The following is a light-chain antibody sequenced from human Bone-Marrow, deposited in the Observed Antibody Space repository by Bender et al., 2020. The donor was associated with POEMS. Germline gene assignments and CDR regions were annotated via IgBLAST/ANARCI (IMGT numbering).Light chain of an antibody. V-gene: IGLV1-40*01. CDR2: GHN. J-gene: IGLJ3*02. CDR1: SSNTGSGYD. CDR3: CSYAGYYTV. Sequence: QSVLTQPPSVSGAPGQRVTISCTGSSSNTGSGYDINWYQHLPGTAPKLLIYGHNNRPSGVPDRFSGSKSGNTASLTISGLQAEDEADYYCCSYAGYYTVFGGGTELTVL.